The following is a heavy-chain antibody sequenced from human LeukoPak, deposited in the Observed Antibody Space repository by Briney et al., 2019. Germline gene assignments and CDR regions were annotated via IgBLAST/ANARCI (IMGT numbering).Heavy chain of an antibody. CDR2: ISWNSGSI. V-gene: IGHV3-9*01. CDR1: GFTFDDYA. D-gene: IGHD3-10*01. Sequence: PGGSLRLSCAASGFTFDDYAMHWVRQAPGKGLEWVSGISWNSGSIGYADSVKGRFTISRDNAKNSLYLQMNSLRAEDTALYYCTFSGSANYYYYGMDVWGQGTTVTVSS. CDR3: TFSGSANYYYYGMDV. J-gene: IGHJ6*02.